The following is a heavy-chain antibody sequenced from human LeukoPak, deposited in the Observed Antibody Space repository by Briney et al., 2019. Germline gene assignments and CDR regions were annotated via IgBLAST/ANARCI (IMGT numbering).Heavy chain of an antibody. CDR3: AKDGLYFDSSAHIYYFDA. Sequence: GGSLRLSCAASGFTFSGYAMTWVRQAPGKGLEWVASITYNGDFTYYLDSVKGRFTISRDNSKNTLYLQMNNLRGEDTALYYCAKDGLYFDSSAHIYYFDAWGQGALVAVSS. J-gene: IGHJ4*02. CDR2: ITYNGDFT. D-gene: IGHD3-22*01. V-gene: IGHV3-23*01. CDR1: GFTFSGYA.